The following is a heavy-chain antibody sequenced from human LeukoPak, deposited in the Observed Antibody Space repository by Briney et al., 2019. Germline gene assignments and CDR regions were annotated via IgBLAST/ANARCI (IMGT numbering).Heavy chain of an antibody. J-gene: IGHJ4*02. D-gene: IGHD1-26*01. CDR1: GFTFSGYA. CDR2: ISSNGGST. V-gene: IGHV3-64*01. Sequence: PGGSLRLSCAASGFTFSGYAMHWVRQAPGKGLEYVSAISSNGGSTYYANSVKGRFTISRDNSKNTLYLQMGSLRAEDMAVYYCARLGSGELDIDYWGQGTLVTVSS. CDR3: ARLGSGELDIDY.